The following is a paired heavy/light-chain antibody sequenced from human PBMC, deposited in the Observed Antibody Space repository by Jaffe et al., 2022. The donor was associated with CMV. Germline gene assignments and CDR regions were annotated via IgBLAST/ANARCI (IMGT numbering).Light chain of an antibody. Sequence: EAMLTQSPLSLTVNLGRPASISCRSSQTLVHYDGKTYLNWYHQRPGQSPRRLIYRVSNRDSGVPDRFSGSGSGSDFTLTISRVEAEDVGVYYCMQGTYWPRTFGQGTKVEIK. J-gene: IGKJ1*01. CDR3: MQGTYWPRT. CDR2: RVS. V-gene: IGKV2-30*02. CDR1: QTLVHYDGKTY.
Heavy chain of an antibody. CDR1: GFTFSNYW. CDR3: TRDADGHFDS. CDR2: IDNDGSST. Sequence: EVQLVESGGGLVQPGGSLRLSCVGSGFTFSNYWMNWVRQAPGKGLVWVSHIDNDGSSTNYGDAMRGRFTISRDNAKNTVYLQVDSLRVEDTGVYYCTRDADGHFDSWGQGTLLTVSS. J-gene: IGHJ4*02. V-gene: IGHV3-74*01.